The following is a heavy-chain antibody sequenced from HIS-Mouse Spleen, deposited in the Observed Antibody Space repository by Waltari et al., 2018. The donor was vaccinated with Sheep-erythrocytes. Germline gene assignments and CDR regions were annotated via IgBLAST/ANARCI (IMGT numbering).Heavy chain of an antibody. D-gene: IGHD3-22*01. J-gene: IGHJ4*02. CDR3: ARLYYYDSSGYYFDY. V-gene: IGHV4-39*01. Sequence: QLQLQESGPGLVKPSETLSLTCTVSGGSISSSSYYWGWIRQPPGKGQEWIGSIYYSGSTYYNPSLKSRVTISVDTSKNQFSPKLSSVTAADTAVYYCARLYYYDSSGYYFDYWGQGTLVTVSS. CDR1: GGSISSSSYY. CDR2: IYYSGST.